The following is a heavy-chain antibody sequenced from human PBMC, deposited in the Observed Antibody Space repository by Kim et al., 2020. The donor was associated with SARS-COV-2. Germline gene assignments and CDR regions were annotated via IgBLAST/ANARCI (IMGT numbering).Heavy chain of an antibody. J-gene: IGHJ4*02. CDR1: GFTFGDYA. D-gene: IGHD3-10*01. CDR3: AKVRPVRGVIIGRYFDY. CDR2: ISWNSGSI. Sequence: GGSLRLSCAASGFTFGDYAMHWVRQAPGKGLEWVSGISWNSGSIGYADSVKGRFTISRDNAKNSLYLQMNSLRAEDTALYYCAKVRPVRGVIIGRYFDYWGQGTLVTVSS. V-gene: IGHV3-9*01.